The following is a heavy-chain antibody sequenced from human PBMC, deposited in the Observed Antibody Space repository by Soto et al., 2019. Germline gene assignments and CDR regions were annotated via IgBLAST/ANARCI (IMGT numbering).Heavy chain of an antibody. V-gene: IGHV3-30*18. J-gene: IGHJ4*02. CDR3: AKGEVRGIIPSYFDY. CDR2: ISNDGSNE. Sequence: GGSLRLSCAGSGFTFRWFGMNWVRRAPGKGLEWVARISNDGSNEYYVDSVKGRFTISRDNSKNTLYLQMDSLRAEDTAVYYCAKGEVRGIIPSYFDYWGLGTLDTVSS. D-gene: IGHD3-10*01. CDR1: GFTFRWFG.